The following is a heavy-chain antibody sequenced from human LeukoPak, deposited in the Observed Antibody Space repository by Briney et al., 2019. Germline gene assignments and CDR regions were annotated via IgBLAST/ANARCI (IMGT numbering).Heavy chain of an antibody. CDR2: ISAYNGNT. CDR1: GYTFTSYG. D-gene: IGHD1-26*01. J-gene: IGHJ4*02. Sequence: ASVKVSCKASGYTFTSYGISWVRQAPGQGLEWMGWISAYNGNTNYAQKLQGRVTMTTDTSTSTAYMELRSLRSDDTAVYYCASDRLGNSGSFENSGYFDYWGQGTLVTVSS. V-gene: IGHV1-18*01. CDR3: ASDRLGNSGSFENSGYFDY.